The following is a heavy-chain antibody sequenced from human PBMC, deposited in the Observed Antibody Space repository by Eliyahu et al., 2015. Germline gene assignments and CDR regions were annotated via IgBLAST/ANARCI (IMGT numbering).Heavy chain of an antibody. CDR3: AREGSIAVARAYYGMDV. V-gene: IGHV6-1*01. J-gene: IGHJ6*02. D-gene: IGHD6-19*01. CDR1: TXSVXSNXAA. Sequence: QVQLQQSGPGLVKPSQTLXLTCAIXTXSVXSNXAAWNWIXQSPSRGLEWLGRTYYRSKWYNDYAVSVKSRITINPDTSKNQFSLQLNSVTPEDTAVYYCAREGSIAVARAYYGMDVWGQGTTVTVSS. CDR2: TYYRSKWYN.